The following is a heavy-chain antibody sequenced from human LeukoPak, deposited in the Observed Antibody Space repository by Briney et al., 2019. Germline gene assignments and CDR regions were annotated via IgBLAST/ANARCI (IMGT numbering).Heavy chain of an antibody. CDR3: VKVAYSNWFDP. V-gene: IGHV3-23*01. Sequence: GGSLRLSCAASGFSFSSYSMHWVRQAPGKGLEWVSAITGTGGTTYYAGSVKGRFTISRDNSKNMLYLQMSSLRAEDTAVYYCVKVAYSNWFDPWGQGTLVTVSS. J-gene: IGHJ5*02. D-gene: IGHD4-11*01. CDR2: ITGTGGTT. CDR1: GFSFSSYS.